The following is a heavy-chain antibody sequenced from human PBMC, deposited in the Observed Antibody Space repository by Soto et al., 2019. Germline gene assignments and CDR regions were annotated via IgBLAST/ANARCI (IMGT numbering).Heavy chain of an antibody. V-gene: IGHV1-69*13. D-gene: IGHD5-12*01. CDR2: IIPIFGTA. Sequence: SVKVSCKASGGTFSSYAISWVRQAPGQGLEWMGGIIPIFGTANYAQKFQGRVTITADESTSTAYMELSSLRSEDTAVYYCAREGDGYNGFDYWGQGTLVTVSS. CDR3: AREGDGYNGFDY. J-gene: IGHJ4*02. CDR1: GGTFSSYA.